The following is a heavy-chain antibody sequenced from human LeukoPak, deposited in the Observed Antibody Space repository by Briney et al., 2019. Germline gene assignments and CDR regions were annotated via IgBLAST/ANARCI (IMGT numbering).Heavy chain of an antibody. CDR1: GFTFSSYA. V-gene: IGHV3-23*01. D-gene: IGHD2-15*01. CDR3: AKGIVVVVAATDAFDI. Sequence: PGASLRLSCAASGFTFSSYAMSWVRQAPGKGLEWVSAISGSGGSTYYADSVKGRFTISRDNSKNTLYLQMNSLRAEDTAVYYRAKGIVVVVAATDAFDIWGQGTMVTVSS. CDR2: ISGSGGST. J-gene: IGHJ3*02.